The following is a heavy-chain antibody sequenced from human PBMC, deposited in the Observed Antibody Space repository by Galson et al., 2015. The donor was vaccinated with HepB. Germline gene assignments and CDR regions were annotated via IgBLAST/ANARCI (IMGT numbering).Heavy chain of an antibody. V-gene: IGHV3-73*01. CDR3: FRRGDSGNYSSDF. CDR1: GFTFSVSA. CDR2: INSKLHNYAT. Sequence: SLRLSCAVSGFTFSVSAIHWVRQASGKGPGWVGRINSKLHNYATAYAASVKGRFILSRDDSENTAYLQMNSLKSEDTALYHCFRRGDSGNYSSDFWGRGTPVTVSS. J-gene: IGHJ4*02. D-gene: IGHD1-26*01.